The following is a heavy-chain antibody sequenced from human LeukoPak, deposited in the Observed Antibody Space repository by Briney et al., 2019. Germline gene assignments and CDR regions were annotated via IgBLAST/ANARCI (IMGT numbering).Heavy chain of an antibody. CDR3: TRDLLMTTVDY. CDR1: GFILGDDY. Sequence: GGSLRLSCAASGFILGDDYVDWVRQAPGKGLEWVGRSRNKPNSYTTLYAASVKGRFTISRDDSKNSVYLQMSSLKTEDPAVYYCTRDLLMTTVDYWGQGTLVTVSS. D-gene: IGHD4-17*01. CDR2: SRNKPNSYTT. V-gene: IGHV3-72*01. J-gene: IGHJ4*02.